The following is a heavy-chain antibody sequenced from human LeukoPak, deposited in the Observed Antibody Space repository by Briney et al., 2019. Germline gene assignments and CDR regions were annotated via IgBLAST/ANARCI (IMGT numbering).Heavy chain of an antibody. J-gene: IGHJ5*02. CDR2: ISYDGSNK. D-gene: IGHD5-18*01. CDR3: ARALTPMLTGSRNWFDP. V-gene: IGHV3-30*03. Sequence: GRSLRLSCAASGFTFSSYGMHWVRQAPGKGLEWVAVISYDGSNKYYADSVKGRFTISRDNSKNTLYLQMNSLRAEDTAVYYCARALTPMLTGSRNWFDPWGQGTLVTVSS. CDR1: GFTFSSYG.